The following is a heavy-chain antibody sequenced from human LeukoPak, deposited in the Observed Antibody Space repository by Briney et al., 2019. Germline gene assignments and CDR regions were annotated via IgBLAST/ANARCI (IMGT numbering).Heavy chain of an antibody. J-gene: IGHJ4*02. V-gene: IGHV1-2*06. Sequence: ASVKVSCKASGYTFTGYYMHWVRQAPGQGLEWMGRINPNSGGTNYAQKFQGGVTMTRDTSISTAYMELSRLRSDDTAVYYCARVWNYDSSGYFYWGQGTLVTVSS. D-gene: IGHD3-22*01. CDR3: ARVWNYDSSGYFY. CDR2: INPNSGGT. CDR1: GYTFTGYY.